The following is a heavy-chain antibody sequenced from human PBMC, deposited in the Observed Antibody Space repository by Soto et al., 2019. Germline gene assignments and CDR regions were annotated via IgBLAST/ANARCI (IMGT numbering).Heavy chain of an antibody. D-gene: IGHD1-1*01. J-gene: IGHJ6*02. V-gene: IGHV1-18*01. CDR3: AREENELDYYYGMDV. CDR1: GYTFTSYS. Sequence: ASVKVSCKASGYTFTSYSISWVRQAPGQGLEWMGWISAYNGNTNYAQKLQGRVTMTTDTSTSTAYMELRSLRSDDTAVYYCAREENELDYYYGMDVWGQGTTVTVSS. CDR2: ISAYNGNT.